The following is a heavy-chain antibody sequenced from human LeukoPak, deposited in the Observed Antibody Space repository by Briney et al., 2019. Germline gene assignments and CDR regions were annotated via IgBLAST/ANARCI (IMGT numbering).Heavy chain of an antibody. Sequence: ASVKVSCKASGYTFTSYDINWVRQATGQGLEWMGWMNPNSGNTGYAQKFQGRVTMTRNTSISTAYMELSSLRSEDTAVYYCARGNIVATNYPVDYWGQGTQVTVSS. V-gene: IGHV1-8*01. CDR3: ARGNIVATNYPVDY. CDR2: MNPNSGNT. D-gene: IGHD5-12*01. J-gene: IGHJ4*02. CDR1: GYTFTSYD.